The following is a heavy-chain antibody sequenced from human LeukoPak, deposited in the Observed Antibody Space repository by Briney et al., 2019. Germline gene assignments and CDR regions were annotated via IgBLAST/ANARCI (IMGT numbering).Heavy chain of an antibody. V-gene: IGHV4-39*07. J-gene: IGHJ4*02. CDR2: IYYSGST. CDR1: GGSISSSSYY. Sequence: SETLSLTCTVSGGSISSSSYYWGWIRQPPGKGLEWIGSIYYSGSTYYNPSLKSRVTISVDTSKNQFSLKLSSVAAADTAVYYCARDSSGHYYWGQGTLVTVSS. D-gene: IGHD3-22*01. CDR3: ARDSSGHYY.